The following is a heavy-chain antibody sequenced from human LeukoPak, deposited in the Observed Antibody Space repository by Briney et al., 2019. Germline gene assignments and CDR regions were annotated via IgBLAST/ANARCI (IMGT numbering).Heavy chain of an antibody. V-gene: IGHV3-9*01. J-gene: IGHJ3*02. CDR1: GFRFDDYA. Sequence: GGSLRLSCAASGFRFDDYAMHWVRQAPGKGLEWVSGISWDSAAIGYADSVRGRFTLSRDNAKNSLFLQMSSLRVEDTALYYCTKRARMGIAAAGDGFNIWGQGTMVTVSS. D-gene: IGHD6-13*01. CDR2: ISWDSAAI. CDR3: TKRARMGIAAAGDGFNI.